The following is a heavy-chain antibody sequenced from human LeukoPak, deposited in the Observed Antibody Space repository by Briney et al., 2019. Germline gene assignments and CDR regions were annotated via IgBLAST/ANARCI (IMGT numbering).Heavy chain of an antibody. V-gene: IGHV3-33*06. CDR1: GFTFSSYG. D-gene: IGHD1-26*01. Sequence: GRSLRLSCAASGFTFSSYGVHWVRQAPGKGLEWVAVIWYDGSNKYYADSVKGRFTISRDNSKNTLYLQMNSLRAEDTAVYYCAKDRGNSGSYYLDYWGQGTLVTVSS. CDR3: AKDRGNSGSYYLDY. J-gene: IGHJ4*02. CDR2: IWYDGSNK.